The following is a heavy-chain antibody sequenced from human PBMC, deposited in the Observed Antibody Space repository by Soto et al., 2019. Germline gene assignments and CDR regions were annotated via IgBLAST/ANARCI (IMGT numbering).Heavy chain of an antibody. Sequence: QVQLVESGGGEVQAGWSLSLSCAASGFTFSTYGMHWVRQPPGKGLEWVAGISDDGSNKYYADSVKGRFTISRDNSKNTLSLQMNSLRAEDTAVYYCAKGNYGDDFDYWGQGTLVTVSS. CDR2: ISDDGSNK. CDR1: GFTFSTYG. V-gene: IGHV3-30*18. D-gene: IGHD4-17*01. CDR3: AKGNYGDDFDY. J-gene: IGHJ4*02.